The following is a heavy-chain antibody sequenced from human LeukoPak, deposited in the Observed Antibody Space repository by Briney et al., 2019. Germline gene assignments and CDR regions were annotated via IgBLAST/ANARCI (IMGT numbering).Heavy chain of an antibody. Sequence: SETLSLTCTVSGGSINNYYWSWIRQPPGRGLEWIGYIYYSGSTNYNPSLKSRVTKSVDTSKNQFSLKLSSVTAADTAVYYCARERSMVRGMSWFDPWGQGTLVTVSS. D-gene: IGHD3-10*01. CDR3: ARERSMVRGMSWFDP. V-gene: IGHV4-59*01. CDR2: IYYSGST. J-gene: IGHJ5*02. CDR1: GGSINNYY.